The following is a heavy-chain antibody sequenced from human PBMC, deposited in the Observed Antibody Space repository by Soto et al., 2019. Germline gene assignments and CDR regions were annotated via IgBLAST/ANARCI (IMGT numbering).Heavy chain of an antibody. CDR1: GYTFTSYA. CDR3: ATTRHCSGGSCLTNAFDI. D-gene: IGHD2-15*01. J-gene: IGHJ3*02. V-gene: IGHV1-3*01. CDR2: INAGNGNT. Sequence: ASVKVSCKASGYTFTSYAMHWVRQAPGQRLEWMGWINAGNGNTKYSQKFQGRVTITRDTSASTAYMELSSLRSEDTAVYYCATTRHCSGGSCLTNAFDIWGHGTMVTVSS.